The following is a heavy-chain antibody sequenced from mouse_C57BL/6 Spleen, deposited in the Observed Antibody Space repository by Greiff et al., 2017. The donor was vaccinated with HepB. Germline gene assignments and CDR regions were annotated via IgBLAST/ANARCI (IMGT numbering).Heavy chain of an antibody. J-gene: IGHJ3*01. CDR2: IRNKANGYTT. Sequence: EVKLMESGGGLVQPGGSLSLSCAASGFTFTDYYMSWVRQPPGKALEWLGFIRNKANGYTTEYSASVKGRFTISRDNSQSILYLQMNALRAEDSATDYCARGRDWFAYWGQGTLVTVSA. CDR3: ARGRDWFAY. V-gene: IGHV7-3*01. CDR1: GFTFTDYY.